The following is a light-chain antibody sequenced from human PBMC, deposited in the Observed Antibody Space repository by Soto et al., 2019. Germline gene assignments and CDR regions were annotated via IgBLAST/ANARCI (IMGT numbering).Light chain of an antibody. V-gene: IGLV1-51*02. Sequence: QSVLTQPPSVSAAPGQKVTISCSGSSSNIGIDFVSWYQQLTGTAPKLLIYEDYKRPSGIPDRFSGSKSGASAILAITGLQTGDEADYYCAGWDVSLTGGIFGGGTKVTVL. CDR1: SSNIGIDF. J-gene: IGLJ2*01. CDR3: AGWDVSLTGGI. CDR2: EDY.